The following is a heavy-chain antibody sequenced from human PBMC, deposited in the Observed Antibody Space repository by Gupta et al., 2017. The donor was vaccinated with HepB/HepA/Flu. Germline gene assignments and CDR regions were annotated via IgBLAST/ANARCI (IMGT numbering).Heavy chain of an antibody. CDR2: TSAYNGNN. V-gene: IGHV1-18*01. CDR1: GYTFTSYG. D-gene: IGHD3-3*01. CDR3: ERDGITIFPVQMNDMDV. J-gene: IGHJ6*03. Sequence: QVQLVQSGAEVKKPGASVKVSCKASGYTFTSYGISWVRHAPGQGLEWMGWTSAYNGNNKYEQKIQGRVPMTKDRATSTAYMELRIIGLDATAVYYCERDGITIFPVQMNDMDVWAKGPRSPSP.